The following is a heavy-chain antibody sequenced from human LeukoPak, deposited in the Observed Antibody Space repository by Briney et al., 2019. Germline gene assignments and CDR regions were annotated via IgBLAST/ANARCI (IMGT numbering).Heavy chain of an antibody. CDR3: ARILDGGNSADWFDP. D-gene: IGHD4-23*01. CDR2: IDWDDDK. Sequence: SGPALVKPTQTLTLTCTFSGFSPSTSGMCVSWIRQPPGKALEWLARIDWDDDKYYSTSLKTRLTISKDTSKNQVVLTMTNMDPVDTATYYCARILDGGNSADWFDPWGQGTLVTVSS. J-gene: IGHJ5*02. CDR1: GFSPSTSGMC. V-gene: IGHV2-70*11.